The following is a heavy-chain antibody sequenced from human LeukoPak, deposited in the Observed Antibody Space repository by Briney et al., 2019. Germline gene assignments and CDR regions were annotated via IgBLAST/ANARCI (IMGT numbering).Heavy chain of an antibody. V-gene: IGHV3-66*01. J-gene: IGHJ4*02. CDR3: ARDLGALNYYDSGMSY. CDR2: IYSGGST. D-gene: IGHD3-10*01. Sequence: GGSLRLSCAASGFTVSSNYMSWVRQAPGKGLEWVSVIYSGGSTYYADSVKGRFTISRDNSKNTLYLQMNSLRAEDTAVYYCARDLGALNYYDSGMSYWGQGTLVTVSS. CDR1: GFTVSSNY.